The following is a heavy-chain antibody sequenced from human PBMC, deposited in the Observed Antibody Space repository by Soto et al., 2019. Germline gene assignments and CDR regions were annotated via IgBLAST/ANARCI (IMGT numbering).Heavy chain of an antibody. CDR3: ARESGGATATLDYYYFYMDV. D-gene: IGHD5-12*01. J-gene: IGHJ6*03. V-gene: IGHV1-2*02. Sequence: VQLVQSGAEVKKPGASVKVSCKTSGDSFNDYYIHWVRQAPGQGLEWMGWINPNGGGTKYAQKFQGRVTVTRDTYIRTVYMELSSLRSGETAVYYCARESGGATATLDYYYFYMDVWGKGTTVTVSS. CDR1: GDSFNDYY. CDR2: INPNGGGT.